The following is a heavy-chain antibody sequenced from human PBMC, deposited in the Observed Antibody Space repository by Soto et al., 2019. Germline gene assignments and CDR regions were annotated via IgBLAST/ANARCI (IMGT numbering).Heavy chain of an antibody. Sequence: EVQLVESGGGLVEPGGALRLSCAASGFSFTYAWLNWVRQAPGQGLEWVGRIKSMPDGGTTDYAAPVKGRFTISRGDLGNTVYLQMNSLKTEDTAVYYCAADLPDWGAYAFDYWGQGTLVTVSP. CDR3: AADLPDWGAYAFDY. CDR1: GFSFTYAW. J-gene: IGHJ4*02. D-gene: IGHD3-16*01. V-gene: IGHV3-15*07. CDR2: IKSMPDGGTT.